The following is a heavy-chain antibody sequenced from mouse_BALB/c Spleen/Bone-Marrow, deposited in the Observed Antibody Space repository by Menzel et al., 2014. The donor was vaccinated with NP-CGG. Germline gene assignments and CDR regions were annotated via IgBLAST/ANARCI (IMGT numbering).Heavy chain of an antibody. CDR2: INPDSSTI. J-gene: IGHJ3*01. V-gene: IGHV4-1*02. CDR1: GFDFSGFW. Sequence: VQLQQSGGGLVQPGGSLKLSCAASGFDFSGFWMGWVRQAPGKGLEWIGEINPDSSTINYTPSLKDRFIISRDNAKNTLYRQMNKVRSEDTALYYCARLGYCGGFAYWGQGTLVTVSA. CDR3: ARLGYCGGFAY. D-gene: IGHD2-3*01.